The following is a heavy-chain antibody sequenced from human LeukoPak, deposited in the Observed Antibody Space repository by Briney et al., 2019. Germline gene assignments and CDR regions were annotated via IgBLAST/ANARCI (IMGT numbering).Heavy chain of an antibody. J-gene: IGHJ1*01. D-gene: IGHD3-10*01. CDR2: ISGSGGST. Sequence: GGSLRLSCAASGFTFSSYAMSWVRQAPGKGLEWVSAISGSGGSTYYADSVKGRFTISRDNSENTLYLQMSSLRAEDTAVYYCAKDPYYGSGSYYQYFQHWGQGTLVTVSS. V-gene: IGHV3-23*01. CDR1: GFTFSSYA. CDR3: AKDPYYGSGSYYQYFQH.